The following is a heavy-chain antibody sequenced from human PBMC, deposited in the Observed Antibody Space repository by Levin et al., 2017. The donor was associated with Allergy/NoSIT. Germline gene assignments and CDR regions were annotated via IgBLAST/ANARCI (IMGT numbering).Heavy chain of an antibody. CDR2: ISYDGNNM. CDR1: GFTFSTYA. J-gene: IGHJ4*02. V-gene: IGHV3-30-3*01. CDR3: ARYGRMRSSEWLGLEY. Sequence: GGSLRLSCAASGFTFSTYAMHWVRQAPGKGLEWLAVISYDGNNMYHADSVKGRFTISRDNSKNTLFLQMYSLRTEDTAVYYCARYGRMRSSEWLGLEYWGQGTRVTVSA. D-gene: IGHD3-3*01.